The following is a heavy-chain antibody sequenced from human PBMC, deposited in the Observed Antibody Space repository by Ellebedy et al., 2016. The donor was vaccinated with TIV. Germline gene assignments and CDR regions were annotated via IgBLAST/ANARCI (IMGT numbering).Heavy chain of an antibody. CDR3: ARVGKEYYDFWSGPFDY. Sequence: ASVKVSCXASGYTFTSYGISWVRQAPGQGLEWMGWISAYNGNTNYAQKLQGRVTITADESTSTAYMELSSLRSEDTAVYYCARVGKEYYDFWSGPFDYWGQGTLVTVPS. CDR1: GYTFTSYG. J-gene: IGHJ4*02. V-gene: IGHV1-18*01. CDR2: ISAYNGNT. D-gene: IGHD3-3*01.